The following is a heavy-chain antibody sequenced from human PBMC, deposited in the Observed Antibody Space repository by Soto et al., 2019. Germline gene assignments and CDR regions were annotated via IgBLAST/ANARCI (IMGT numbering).Heavy chain of an antibody. D-gene: IGHD4-17*01. V-gene: IGHV3-23*01. CDR3: ATVYGDYYHDFSL. J-gene: IGHJ3*01. CDR1: GFTFSRYA. Sequence: EEQLLESGGGLEQPGGSLRLSCAASGFTFSRYAMSWVRQAPGKGLEWVSTIISSGDTTYYADSARGRFTISRDNSKNTLYLQMNSLRADDTAVYYCATVYGDYYHDFSLCGKGTMVTVSS. CDR2: IISSGDTT.